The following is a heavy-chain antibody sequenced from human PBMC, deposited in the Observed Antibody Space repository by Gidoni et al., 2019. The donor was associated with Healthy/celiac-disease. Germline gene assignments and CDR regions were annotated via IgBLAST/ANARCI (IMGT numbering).Heavy chain of an antibody. CDR2: IYTSGST. Sequence: QVQLQESGPGLVKPSETPSLTCTVSGGSISSYYWSWIRQPAGKGLEWIGRIYTSGSTNYNPSLKSRVTMSVDTSKNQFSLKLNSVTAADTALYYCARDQSRAYWYFDLWGRGTLVTVSS. V-gene: IGHV4-4*07. CDR1: GGSISSYY. CDR3: ARDQSRAYWYFDL. J-gene: IGHJ2*01.